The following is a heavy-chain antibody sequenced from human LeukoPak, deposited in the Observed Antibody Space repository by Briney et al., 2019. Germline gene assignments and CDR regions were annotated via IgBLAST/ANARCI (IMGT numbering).Heavy chain of an antibody. CDR2: IFQSGRT. D-gene: IGHD2-15*01. CDR1: GVSISNSQW. CDR3: TRLKVLDVTWWPADY. V-gene: IGHV4/OR15-8*02. Sequence: SETLSLTCDVSGVSISNSQWWRWVRQPPGKGLEWIGEIFQSGRTNYSPSLRSRVTMSIDKARNQFSLSLTSVTAADTAVYYCTRLKVLDVTWWPADYWGPGILVTVSP. J-gene: IGHJ4*02.